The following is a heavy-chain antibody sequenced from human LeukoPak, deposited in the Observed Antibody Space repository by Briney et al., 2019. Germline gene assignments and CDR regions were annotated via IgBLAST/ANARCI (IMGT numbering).Heavy chain of an antibody. CDR1: GYTFTSYG. CDR3: VKSKSRGEYSRFHDAFDI. D-gene: IGHD6-6*01. CDR2: IIPIFGTA. Sequence: ASVKVSCKASGYTFTSYGISWVRQAPGQGLEWMGGIIPIFGTANYAQKFQGRVTITADESTSTAYMELSSLRSEDTAVYYCVKSKSRGEYSRFHDAFDIWGQGTMVTVSS. V-gene: IGHV1-69*13. J-gene: IGHJ3*02.